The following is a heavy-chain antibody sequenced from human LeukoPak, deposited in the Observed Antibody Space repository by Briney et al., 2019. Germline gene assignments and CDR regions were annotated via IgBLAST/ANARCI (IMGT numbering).Heavy chain of an antibody. V-gene: IGHV3-48*01. CDR3: ARADTFSSGLDY. Sequence: GGSLRLSCAASGFTFSTYTLSWVRQAPGKGLEWVSYISTSRSTIYYAGSVKGRSTISRDNAKNSLYLQMNSLRVEDTAIYYCARADTFSSGLDYWGQGTLVTVSS. CDR1: GFTFSTYT. D-gene: IGHD6-19*01. CDR2: ISTSRSTI. J-gene: IGHJ4*02.